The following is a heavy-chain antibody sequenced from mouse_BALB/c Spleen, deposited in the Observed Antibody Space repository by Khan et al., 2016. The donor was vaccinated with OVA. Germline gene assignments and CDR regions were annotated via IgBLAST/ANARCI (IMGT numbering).Heavy chain of an antibody. J-gene: IGHJ4*01. CDR2: INPSSGYT. V-gene: IGHV1-4*02. Sequence: QVQLQQSAAELARPGASVKMSCKASGYTFTSYTMHWVKQRPGQGLEWIGYINPSSGYTEYNQKFKDKTTLTADKSSSTAYMQLSSLTSEDSAVYYCARSDGNYDMDYWGQGTSVTVSS. D-gene: IGHD2-1*01. CDR1: GYTFTSYT. CDR3: ARSDGNYDMDY.